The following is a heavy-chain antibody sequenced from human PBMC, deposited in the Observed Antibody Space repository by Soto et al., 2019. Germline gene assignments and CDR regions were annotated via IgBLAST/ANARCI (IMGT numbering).Heavy chain of an antibody. J-gene: IGHJ4*02. Sequence: QVQLVDSGGGVVQPGRTLRLSCAASGFTFSSYGMHWVRQAPGKGLEWVAVIWYDGSNKYYGDSVKGRFTISKNKSKNTPYLQMNSMSAEATSVYYCARDSHYYDSSCADYWGQGTLVTVSS. V-gene: IGHV3-33*08. CDR2: IWYDGSNK. D-gene: IGHD3-22*01. CDR1: GFTFSSYG. CDR3: ARDSHYYDSSCADY.